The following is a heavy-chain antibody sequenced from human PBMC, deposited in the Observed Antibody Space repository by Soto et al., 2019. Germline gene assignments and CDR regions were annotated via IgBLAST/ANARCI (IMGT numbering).Heavy chain of an antibody. CDR2: IRGSGGST. CDR1: GFTFSSYA. Sequence: EVQLLESGGGLVQPGGSLRLSCAASGFTFSSYAMSWVRQAPGKGLEWVSAIRGSGGSTYSADSVKGRFTISSHNSKTALYLQMYSLRAEDAAVFYFATDYGDSMNWYFDLWGRGTLVSVSS. V-gene: IGHV3-23*01. CDR3: ATDYGDSMNWYFDL. J-gene: IGHJ2*01. D-gene: IGHD4-17*01.